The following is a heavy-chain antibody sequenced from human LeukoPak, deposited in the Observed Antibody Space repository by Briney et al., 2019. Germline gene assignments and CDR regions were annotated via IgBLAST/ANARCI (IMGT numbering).Heavy chain of an antibody. CDR2: INSDGSST. CDR3: ARAQYIPPFDP. V-gene: IGHV3-74*01. Sequence: GGSLGLSCAASGFTFSSYWMHWVRQAPGKGLVWVSRINSDGSSTSYADSVKGRFTISRDNAKNTLYLQMNSLRAEDTAVYYCARAQYIPPFDPWGQGTLVTVSS. J-gene: IGHJ5*02. D-gene: IGHD6-6*01. CDR1: GFTFSSYW.